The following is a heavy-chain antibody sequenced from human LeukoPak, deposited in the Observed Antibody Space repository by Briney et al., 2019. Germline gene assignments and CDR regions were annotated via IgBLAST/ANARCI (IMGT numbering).Heavy chain of an antibody. V-gene: IGHV3-74*01. CDR3: ARVLYSYGVGPFDY. CDR1: GFTFSSYW. Sequence: GGSLRLSCAASGFTFSSYWMHWARQAPGKGLVWVSRINSDGSSTSYADSVKGRFTISRDNAKNTLYLQMNSLRAEDTAVYYCARVLYSYGVGPFDYWGQGTLVTVSS. CDR2: INSDGSST. J-gene: IGHJ4*02. D-gene: IGHD5-18*01.